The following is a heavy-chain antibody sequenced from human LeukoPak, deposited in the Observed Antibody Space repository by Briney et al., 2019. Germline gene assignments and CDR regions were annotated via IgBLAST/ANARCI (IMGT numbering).Heavy chain of an antibody. CDR2: IYYSGST. V-gene: IGHV4-39*01. J-gene: IGHJ5*02. CDR1: GGSISSSSYY. Sequence: TSETLSLACTVSGGSISSSSYYWGWIRQPPGKGPEWIGSIYYSGSTYYNPSLKSRVTISVDTSKNQFSLKLSSVTAADTAAYYCARRSGSQGWFDPWGQGTLVTVSS. CDR3: ARRSGSQGWFDP. D-gene: IGHD1-26*01.